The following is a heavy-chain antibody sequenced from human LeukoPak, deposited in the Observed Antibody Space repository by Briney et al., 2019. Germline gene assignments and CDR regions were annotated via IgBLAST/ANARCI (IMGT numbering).Heavy chain of an antibody. V-gene: IGHV7-4-1*04. CDR1: GYTFTSYA. J-gene: IGHJ4*02. Sequence: ASVKVSCKASGYTFTSYAMNWVRQAPGQGLEWMGWINTNTGNPTYAQGFTGRFVFSLDTSVSMAYLQISSLKAEDTAVYYCARVYYYDSSGYYVAAGGHVDYWGQGTLVTVSS. CDR3: ARVYYYDSSGYYVAAGGHVDY. CDR2: INTNTGNP. D-gene: IGHD3-22*01.